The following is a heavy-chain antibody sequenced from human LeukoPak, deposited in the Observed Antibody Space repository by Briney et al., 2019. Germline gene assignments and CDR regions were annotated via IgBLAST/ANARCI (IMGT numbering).Heavy chain of an antibody. V-gene: IGHV1-24*01. CDR1: GYTLTELS. J-gene: IGHJ6*02. D-gene: IGHD5-24*01. CDR3: ARWGPLEINYYYYGMDV. Sequence: GASVKVSFKVSGYTLTELSMHWVRQAPGKGLEGMGGFDPEDGETIYAQKFQGRVTMTEDTSTDTAYMELSSLRSDDTAVYFCARWGPLEINYYYYGMDVWGQGTTVTISS. CDR2: FDPEDGET.